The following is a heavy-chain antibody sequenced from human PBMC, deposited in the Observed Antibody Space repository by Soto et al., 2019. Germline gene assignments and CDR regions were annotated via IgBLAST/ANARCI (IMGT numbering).Heavy chain of an antibody. CDR3: ARVQVAYYYDSSGPYYFDY. Sequence: SETLSLTCTVSGGSISSYYWSWIRQPPGKGLEWIGYIYYSGSTNYNPSLKSRVTISVDTSKNQFSLKLSSVTAADTAVYYCARVQVAYYYDSSGPYYFDYWGQGTLVTSPQ. D-gene: IGHD3-22*01. J-gene: IGHJ4*02. V-gene: IGHV4-59*01. CDR1: GGSISSYY. CDR2: IYYSGST.